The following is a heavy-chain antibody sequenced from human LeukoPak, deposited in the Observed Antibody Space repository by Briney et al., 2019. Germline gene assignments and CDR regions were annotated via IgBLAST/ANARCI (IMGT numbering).Heavy chain of an antibody. CDR1: GLTFSSYE. Sequence: GGSLRLSCAASGLTFSSYELNWLRQAPGKGVEGVSYISSSGSTIYYADSVKGQFTISRDNAKNSLYRQLNSLRAEHTAVYYCARDSGCTGGSCYSELDYWGQGTLVTASS. J-gene: IGHJ4*02. CDR2: ISSSGSTI. V-gene: IGHV3-48*03. CDR3: ARDSGCTGGSCYSELDY. D-gene: IGHD2-15*01.